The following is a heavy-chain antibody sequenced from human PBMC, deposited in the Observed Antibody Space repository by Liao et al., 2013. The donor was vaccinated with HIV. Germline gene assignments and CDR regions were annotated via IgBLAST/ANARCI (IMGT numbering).Heavy chain of an antibody. D-gene: IGHD6-19*01. J-gene: IGHJ5*02. Sequence: QVQLQESGPGLVKPSQTLSLTCTVSGGSISSGSYYWSWIRQPAGKGLEWIGYIYHSGSTYYNPSLKSRVTISVDRSKNQFSLKLSSVTAADTAVYYCAREVAVAGTGWFDPWGQGTLVTVSS. CDR2: IYHSGST. V-gene: IGHV4-30-2*01. CDR3: AREVAVAGTGWFDP. CDR1: GGSISSGSYY.